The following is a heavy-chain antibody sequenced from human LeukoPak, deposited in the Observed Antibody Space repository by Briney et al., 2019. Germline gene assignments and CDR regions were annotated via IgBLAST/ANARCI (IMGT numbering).Heavy chain of an antibody. V-gene: IGHV4-59*01. Sequence: PSETLSLTCTVSGASISSYYWSWIRQPPGKGLEWIAYIADSGSTNYNPSLKSRVTISVDTSKNRLSLKLSSVTAADTAVYYCAREGVTTGLSYGMDVWGQGTTVTVSS. CDR2: IADSGST. D-gene: IGHD3-3*01. J-gene: IGHJ6*02. CDR1: GASISSYY. CDR3: AREGVTTGLSYGMDV.